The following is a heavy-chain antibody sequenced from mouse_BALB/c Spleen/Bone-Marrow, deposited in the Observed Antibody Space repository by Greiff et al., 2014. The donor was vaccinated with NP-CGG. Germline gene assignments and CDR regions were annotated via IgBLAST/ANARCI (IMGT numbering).Heavy chain of an antibody. CDR1: GFNIKDTY. V-gene: IGHV14-3*02. D-gene: IGHD1-1*01. Sequence: DVQLQESGAELVKPGASVKLSCTASGFNIKDTYMHWVKQRPEQGLEWIGRIDPANGNTKYDPKFQGKATITADTSSNTAYLQLSSLTSEYTAVYYCAIYYYGSSGFAYWGQGTLVTVSA. CDR3: AIYYYGSSGFAY. CDR2: IDPANGNT. J-gene: IGHJ3*01.